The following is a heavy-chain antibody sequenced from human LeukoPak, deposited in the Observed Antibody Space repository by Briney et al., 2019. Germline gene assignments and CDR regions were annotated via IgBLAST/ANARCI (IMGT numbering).Heavy chain of an antibody. CDR3: AKDPELRFLEWLTL. CDR1: GFTFSSYA. D-gene: IGHD3-3*01. Sequence: GGSLRLSCAASGFTFSSYAMSWVRQAPGKGLEWVSAISGGGGSTYYADSVKGRFTISRDNSKNTLYLQMNSLRAEDTAVYYCAKDPELRFLEWLTLWGQGTLVTVSS. V-gene: IGHV3-23*01. J-gene: IGHJ4*02. CDR2: ISGGGGST.